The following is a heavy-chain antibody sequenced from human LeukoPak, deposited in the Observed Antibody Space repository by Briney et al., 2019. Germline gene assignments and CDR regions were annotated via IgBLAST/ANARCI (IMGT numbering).Heavy chain of an antibody. Sequence: ASVKVSCKASGGTFSSYAISWVRQAPGQGLEWMGGIIPIFGTANYAQKFQGRVTITAYESTSTAYMELSSLRSEDTAVYYCARDWCGSYLCYFDYWGQGTLVTVSS. J-gene: IGHJ4*02. D-gene: IGHD1-26*01. CDR2: IIPIFGTA. V-gene: IGHV1-69*13. CDR1: GGTFSSYA. CDR3: ARDWCGSYLCYFDY.